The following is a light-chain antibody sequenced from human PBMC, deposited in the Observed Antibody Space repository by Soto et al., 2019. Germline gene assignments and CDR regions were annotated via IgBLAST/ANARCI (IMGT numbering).Light chain of an antibody. CDR3: TSFTISATLV. CDR2: EVS. Sequence: QSALTQPASVSGSPGQSITISCTGTSSDIGVYNYVSWYQQHPGKAPKLVICEVSNRPSGVSSRFSGSKSGNTASLTISGLRAEDEADYYCTSFTISATLVFGGGTKLTVL. V-gene: IGLV2-14*01. CDR1: SSDIGVYNY. J-gene: IGLJ3*02.